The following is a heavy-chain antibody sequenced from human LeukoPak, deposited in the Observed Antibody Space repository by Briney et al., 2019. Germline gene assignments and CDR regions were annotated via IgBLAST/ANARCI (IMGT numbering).Heavy chain of an antibody. V-gene: IGHV3-9*01. CDR3: SKGGSYSRLEYFYH. CDR1: GFTFDDYA. D-gene: IGHD1-26*01. CDR2: ISWNSGNI. Sequence: GRSLRLSCAASGFTFDDYAMHWVRQAPGKGLEWVSGISWNSGNIGYADSVKGRFTISRDNAKNSLFLQMNSLRAEDTALYYCSKGGSYSRLEYFYHWGQGTLVTVSS. J-gene: IGHJ1*01.